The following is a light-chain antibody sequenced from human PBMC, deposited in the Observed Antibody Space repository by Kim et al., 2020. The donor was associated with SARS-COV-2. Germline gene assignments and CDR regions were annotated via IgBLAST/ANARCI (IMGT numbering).Light chain of an antibody. CDR1: QSVSSNY. CDR3: QQYSSSPHT. CDR2: GAS. Sequence: SPGERATLSCRASQSVSSNYVAWYQQKPGQAPRLLIYGASNRATGIPDRFSGSGSGTDFTLTIRRLEPEDFAVYYCQQYSSSPHTFGQGTKVDIK. J-gene: IGKJ1*01. V-gene: IGKV3-20*01.